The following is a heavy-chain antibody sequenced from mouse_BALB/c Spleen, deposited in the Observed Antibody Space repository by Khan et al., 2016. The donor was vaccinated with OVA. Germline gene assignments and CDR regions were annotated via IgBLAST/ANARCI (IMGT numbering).Heavy chain of an antibody. J-gene: IGHJ3*01. V-gene: IGHV1-69*02. CDR2: IDPSASYT. Sequence: QVQLQQSGAELVKPGASVKLSCKASGYPLSSYWLHWVKQRPGQGLEWIGEIDPSASYTNYNQKFKDKARLTIDKSSSTTYMQLSSLTSEDSAVYYCARSFHYGSSNWFAYWGQGTLVTVSA. CDR3: ARSFHYGSSNWFAY. D-gene: IGHD1-1*01. CDR1: GYPLSSYW.